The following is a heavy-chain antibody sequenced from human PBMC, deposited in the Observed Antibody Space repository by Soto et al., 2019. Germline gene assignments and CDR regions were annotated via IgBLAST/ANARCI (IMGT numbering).Heavy chain of an antibody. D-gene: IGHD3-10*01. V-gene: IGHV1-69*13. Sequence: SVKVSCKASGGTFSNYAISWVRQAPGQGLEWVGGIIPMFGTSNYAQNFQGRVSITADESTSTACMELSSLRSEDTAVYYCARGVRTGFYGMDVWGQGTTVTVSS. CDR2: IIPMFGTS. J-gene: IGHJ6*02. CDR3: ARGVRTGFYGMDV. CDR1: GGTFSNYA.